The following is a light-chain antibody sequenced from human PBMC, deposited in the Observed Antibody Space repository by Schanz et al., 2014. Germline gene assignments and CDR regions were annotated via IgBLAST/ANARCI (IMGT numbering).Light chain of an antibody. CDR1: SSDVGSCDY. J-gene: IGLJ3*02. CDR2: SVN. Sequence: QSALIQPPSVSGSPGQSVTISCTGTSSDVGSCDYVSWFQHHPGTVPKPMIYSVNTRPSGVPDRFSGSKSDNTASMTISGLQAEDEADYYCSSYTSSSTLVFGGGIKLTVL. CDR3: SSYTSSSTLV. V-gene: IGLV2-18*02.